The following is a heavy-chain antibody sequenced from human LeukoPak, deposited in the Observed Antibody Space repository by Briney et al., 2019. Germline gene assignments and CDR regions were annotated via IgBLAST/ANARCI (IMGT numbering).Heavy chain of an antibody. Sequence: SVKVSCKASGGTFNSYAISWVRQAPGQGLEWMGGIIPIFGTANYAQKFQGRVTINADESTSTAYMELSSLRSEDTAVYYCARVAARSYYYYYYMDVWGKGTTVTVSS. CDR1: GGTFNSYA. V-gene: IGHV1-69*01. J-gene: IGHJ6*03. D-gene: IGHD6-6*01. CDR2: IIPIFGTA. CDR3: ARVAARSYYYYYYMDV.